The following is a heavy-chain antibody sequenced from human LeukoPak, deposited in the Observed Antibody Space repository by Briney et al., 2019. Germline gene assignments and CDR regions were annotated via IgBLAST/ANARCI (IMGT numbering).Heavy chain of an antibody. Sequence: GESLKISCKGSGYSFTSYWIGWVRQMPGKGLEWMGIIYPGDSDTRYSPSFQGQVTISADKSISTAYLQWSSLKPLDTAMYYCARRVHSYQWYYWGQGTLVTVSS. V-gene: IGHV5-51*01. CDR1: GYSFTSYW. CDR3: ARRVHSYQWYY. D-gene: IGHD6-19*01. J-gene: IGHJ4*02. CDR2: IYPGDSDT.